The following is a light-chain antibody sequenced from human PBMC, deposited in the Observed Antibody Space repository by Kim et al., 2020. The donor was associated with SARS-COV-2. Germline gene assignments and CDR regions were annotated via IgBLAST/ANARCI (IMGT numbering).Light chain of an antibody. CDR1: KLGDKY. CDR3: QAWDSSTVL. J-gene: IGLJ2*01. CDR2: QDN. V-gene: IGLV3-1*01. Sequence: SYELTQPPSVSVSPGQTASITCSGEKLGDKYACWYLQKPGQSPVLVIYQDNKRPSGIPERFSGSNSGNTATLTISGTQATDEADYYCQAWDSSTVLFGGG.